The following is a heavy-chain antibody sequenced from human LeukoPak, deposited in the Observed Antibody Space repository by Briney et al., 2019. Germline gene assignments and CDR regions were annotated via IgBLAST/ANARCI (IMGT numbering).Heavy chain of an antibody. CDR1: GFTFSSYA. Sequence: GGSLRLSCAASGFTFSSYAMSWVRQAPGKGLEWVSAISSGGGNTYYADSVKGRFTISRDNSKNTLYLQMNSLRADDTAVFYCAKWLHSGGSSFDYWGQGTVVTVSS. CDR3: AKWLHSGGSSFDY. J-gene: IGHJ4*02. CDR2: ISSGGGNT. D-gene: IGHD4-23*01. V-gene: IGHV3-23*01.